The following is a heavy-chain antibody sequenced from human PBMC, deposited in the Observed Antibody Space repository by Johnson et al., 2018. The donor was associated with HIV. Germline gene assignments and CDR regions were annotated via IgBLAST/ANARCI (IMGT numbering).Heavy chain of an antibody. V-gene: IGHV3-74*02. CDR2: MNGDGKST. J-gene: IGHJ3*02. CDR1: GFTFMNYW. D-gene: IGHD6-6*01. Sequence: VQLVESGGGLVQPGGSLRLSCAASGFTFMNYWMHWVRQAPGKGLVWVSRMNGDGKSTTYADSVKGRFTISRANAKNTMFVQMKSLRAEDTAVYYCASHVGSSVGSAFDIWGQGTMVTVSS. CDR3: ASHVGSSVGSAFDI.